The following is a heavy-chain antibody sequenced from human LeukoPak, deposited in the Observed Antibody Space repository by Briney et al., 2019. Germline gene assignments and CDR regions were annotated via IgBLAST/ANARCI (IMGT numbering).Heavy chain of an antibody. V-gene: IGHV1-18*01. CDR3: ARGDYYDSSGYYSY. Sequence: ASVKVSCKASGYTFTSYGISWVRQAPGQGLEWMGWISAYNGNTNYAQKLQGRVTVTTDTSTSTAYIELRSLRSDDTAVYYCARGDYYDSSGYYSYWGQGTLVTVSS. CDR1: GYTFTSYG. D-gene: IGHD3-22*01. CDR2: ISAYNGNT. J-gene: IGHJ4*02.